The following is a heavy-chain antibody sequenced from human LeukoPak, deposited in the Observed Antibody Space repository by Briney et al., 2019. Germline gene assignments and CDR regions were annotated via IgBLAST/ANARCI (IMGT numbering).Heavy chain of an antibody. V-gene: IGHV3-7*01. Sequence: GGSLRLSCAASGFTFSNAWMSWVRQAPGKGLEWVANIKKDGSEKNYVDSVKGRFTISRDNAKNSLYLQMNSLRADDTAVYYCARDPGFDYSPWGQGTLVTVSS. D-gene: IGHD4-11*01. CDR2: IKKDGSEK. J-gene: IGHJ4*02. CDR3: ARDPGFDYSP. CDR1: GFTFSNAW.